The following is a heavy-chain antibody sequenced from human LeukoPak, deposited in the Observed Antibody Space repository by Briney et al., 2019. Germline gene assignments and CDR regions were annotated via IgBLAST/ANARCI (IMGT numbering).Heavy chain of an antibody. CDR2: IYDGGRT. CDR1: GFTVSSNY. CDR3: ARGVRGYSHGSRFDY. J-gene: IGHJ4*02. Sequence: GGSLRLSCAASGFTVSSNYMSWVRQAPGKVLEWVSIIYDGGRTDYADSVKGRFTISRDNSKNTLYLQMNSLRAEDTAVYYCARGVRGYSHGSRFDYWGQGTLVTVSS. D-gene: IGHD5-18*01. V-gene: IGHV3-53*01.